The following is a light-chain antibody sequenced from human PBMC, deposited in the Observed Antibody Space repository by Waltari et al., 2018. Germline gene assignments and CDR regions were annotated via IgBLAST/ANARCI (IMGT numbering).Light chain of an antibody. V-gene: IGKV3-15*01. Sequence: EIVLTQSPATLSLSPGERATLSCRASQSVSNSLAWYQQKFGQAPRLLIYGASSRATGIPDRFSGSGSGTDFTLTISSLEPQDFAIYFCQQYNNWPLTFGGGTKVEI. CDR3: QQYNNWPLT. J-gene: IGKJ4*01. CDR1: QSVSNS. CDR2: GAS.